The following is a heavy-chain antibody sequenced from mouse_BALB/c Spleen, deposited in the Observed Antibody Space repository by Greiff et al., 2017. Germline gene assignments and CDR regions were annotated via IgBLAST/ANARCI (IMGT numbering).Heavy chain of an antibody. CDR3: ARDYGNYEGYFDY. V-gene: IGHV5-17*02. J-gene: IGHJ2*01. D-gene: IGHD2-1*01. CDR2: ISSGSSTI. Sequence: EVQGVESGGGLVQPGGSRKLSCAASGFTFSSFGMHWVRQAPEKGLEWVAYISSGSSTIYYADTVKGRFTISRDNPKNTLFLQMTSLRSEDTAMYYCARDYGNYEGYFDYWGQGTTLTVSS. CDR1: GFTFSSFG.